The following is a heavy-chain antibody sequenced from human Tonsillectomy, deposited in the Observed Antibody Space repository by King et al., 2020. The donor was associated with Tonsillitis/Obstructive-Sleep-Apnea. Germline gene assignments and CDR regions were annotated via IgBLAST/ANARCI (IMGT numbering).Heavy chain of an antibody. CDR3: ARDTGYCDSDNCQGLDF. J-gene: IGHJ4*02. Sequence: VQLVESGGGLVKPGGLLRLSGAASGFTFSGYYISCIRQSPGKWLEWLSYVSSSGIYTNYADSVKVRFTMSRDNAKKSLYLQMNSLSAEDTAFYYCARDTGYCDSDNCQGLDFWGQGTLVTVSS. CDR1: GFTFSGYY. CDR2: VSSSGIYT. D-gene: IGHD2/OR15-2a*01. V-gene: IGHV3-11*05.